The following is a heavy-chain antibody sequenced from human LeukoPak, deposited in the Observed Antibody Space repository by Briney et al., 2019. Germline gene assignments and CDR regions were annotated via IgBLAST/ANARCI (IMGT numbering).Heavy chain of an antibody. CDR2: ISYDGSNK. CDR1: GFTFSSYA. Sequence: GGSLRLSCAASGFTFSSYAMHWVRQAPGKGLEWVGVISYDGSNKYYADSVKGRFTISRDNSKNTLYLQMNSLRAEDTAVYYCARDGPQYSYGAWPWYFDYWGQGTLVTVSS. J-gene: IGHJ4*02. V-gene: IGHV3-30*04. CDR3: ARDGPQYSYGAWPWYFDY. D-gene: IGHD5-18*01.